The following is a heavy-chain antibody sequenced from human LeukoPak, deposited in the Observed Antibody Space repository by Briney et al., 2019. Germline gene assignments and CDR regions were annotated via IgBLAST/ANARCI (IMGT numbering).Heavy chain of an antibody. V-gene: IGHV1-2*02. D-gene: IGHD3-10*01. CDR1: GYTFTGYY. CDR2: INPNSGGT. CDR3: ARHKERNYYGSGSYYV. Sequence: GASVKVSCKASGYTFTGYYMHWVRQAPGQGLEWMGWINPNSGGTNYAQKFQGRVTMTRDTSISTAYMELSRLRSGDTAVYYCARHKERNYYGSGSYYVWGKGTTVTISS. J-gene: IGHJ6*04.